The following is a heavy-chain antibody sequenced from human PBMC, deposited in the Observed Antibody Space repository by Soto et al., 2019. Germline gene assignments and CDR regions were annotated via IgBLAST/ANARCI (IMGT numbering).Heavy chain of an antibody. J-gene: IGHJ4*02. D-gene: IGHD1-26*01. CDR2: IVVDSNTA. V-gene: IGHV1-69*06. CDR1: GSTFNNFA. CDR3: ARAIKRWEFNYYFDF. Sequence: QVVLLQSGAEVKEPGSSVRVSCQVSGSTFNNFAFSWVRQAPGHGPEWMGGIVVDSNTAEYSQRFQDRVNITADTYTDTLYMELGSLKFEDTAVYYCARAIKRWEFNYYFDFWGQGTLVTVSS.